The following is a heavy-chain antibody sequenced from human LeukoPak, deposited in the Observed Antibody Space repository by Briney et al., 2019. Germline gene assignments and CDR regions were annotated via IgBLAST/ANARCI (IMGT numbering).Heavy chain of an antibody. D-gene: IGHD3-10*01. J-gene: IGHJ4*02. V-gene: IGHV3-48*02. CDR1: GFTFTTYS. CDR3: AREHGHMVRGVILDY. Sequence: GRSLRLSCAASGFTFTTYSMNWVRQAPGKGLEWVSYFGSDSRTIFYADSVKGRFTIARDNAKNSLYLQMNSLRDEDPAVYYCAREHGHMVRGVILDYWGQGTLVTVSS. CDR2: FGSDSRTI.